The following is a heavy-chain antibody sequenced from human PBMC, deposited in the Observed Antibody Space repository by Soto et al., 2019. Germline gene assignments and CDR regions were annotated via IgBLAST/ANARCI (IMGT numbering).Heavy chain of an antibody. Sequence: GGSLRLSCAASRFTFSSYAMSWVRQAPGKGLEWVSAISGSGGSTYYADSVKGRFTISRDNSKNTLYLQMNSLRAEDTAVYYCAKDDIVLMVYAKALGMDWGQGTLVTVSS. D-gene: IGHD2-8*01. CDR2: ISGSGGST. CDR1: RFTFSSYA. J-gene: IGHJ4*02. V-gene: IGHV3-23*01. CDR3: AKDDIVLMVYAKALGMD.